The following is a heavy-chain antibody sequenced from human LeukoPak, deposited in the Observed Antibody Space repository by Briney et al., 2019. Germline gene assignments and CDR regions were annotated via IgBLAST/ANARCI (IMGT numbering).Heavy chain of an antibody. D-gene: IGHD1-26*01. CDR2: IYSGGST. CDR1: GLTVSSNY. Sequence: GGSLRLSCAASGLTVSSNYMSWVRQAPGKGLEWVSVIYSGGSTYYADSVKGRFTISRDNSKNTLYLQMNSLRAEDTAVYYCAREIVGSYLRYYYYYMDVWGKGTTVTISS. CDR3: AREIVGSYLRYYYYYMDV. J-gene: IGHJ6*03. V-gene: IGHV3-53*01.